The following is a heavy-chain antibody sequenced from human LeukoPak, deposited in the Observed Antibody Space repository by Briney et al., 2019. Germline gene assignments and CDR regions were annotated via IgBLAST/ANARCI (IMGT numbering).Heavy chain of an antibody. CDR3: ARSGGYDSSGYSYYFDY. V-gene: IGHV3-53*01. Sequence: PGRSLRLSCAASGFTFSNSGMHWVRQAPGKGLEWVSVIYSGGSTYYADSVKGRFTISRDNSKNTLYLQMNSLRAEDTAVYYCARSGGYDSSGYSYYFDYWGQGTLVTVSS. J-gene: IGHJ4*02. CDR2: IYSGGST. D-gene: IGHD3-22*01. CDR1: GFTFSNSG.